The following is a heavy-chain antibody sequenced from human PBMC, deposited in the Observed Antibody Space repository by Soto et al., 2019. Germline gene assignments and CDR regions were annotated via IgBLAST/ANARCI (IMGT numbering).Heavy chain of an antibody. D-gene: IGHD3-16*01. V-gene: IGHV3-43*01. J-gene: IGHJ3*01. CDR1: GFTFDDYT. CDR2: VSWDSGNR. Sequence: GGSLRLSCAASGFTFDDYTMHWVRQRPGKGLEWVSLVSWDSGNRIYADSVQGRFTISRDNSNSSLFLQMNSLRTEDTAVYFCVKGAPGAGFAFDLWGLGTTVTVSS. CDR3: VKGAPGAGFAFDL.